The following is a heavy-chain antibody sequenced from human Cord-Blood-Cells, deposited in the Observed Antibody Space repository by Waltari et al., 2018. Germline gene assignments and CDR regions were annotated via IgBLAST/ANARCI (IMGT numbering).Heavy chain of an antibody. V-gene: IGHV1-2*02. J-gene: IGHJ4*02. D-gene: IGHD6-13*01. Sequence: QVQLVQSGAEVKKPGASVQVSCKASGYTFTGYYMHWVRQAPGQGLEWMGWVNPNSGGTNYAQKLQGRVTMTRDTSISTAYMELSRLRSDDTAVYYCARSPVIAAAGIPLDYWGQGTLVTVSS. CDR2: VNPNSGGT. CDR3: ARSPVIAAAGIPLDY. CDR1: GYTFTGYY.